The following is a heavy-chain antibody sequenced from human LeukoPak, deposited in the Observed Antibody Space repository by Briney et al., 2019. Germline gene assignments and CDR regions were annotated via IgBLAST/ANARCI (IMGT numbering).Heavy chain of an antibody. V-gene: IGHV3-30*02. Sequence: GGSLRLSCAASGFIFSTYAMHWIRQAPGKGLEWVTFIRYDSSNKYYADSVKGRFSISRDNAKNTLYLQMNSLRAEDTAVYYCAKGALDTEAVPAVLTGEFQHWSKATLVTVSS. CDR3: AKGALDTEAVPAVLTGEFQH. CDR2: IRYDSSNK. D-gene: IGHD2-2*01. J-gene: IGHJ1*01. CDR1: GFIFSTYA.